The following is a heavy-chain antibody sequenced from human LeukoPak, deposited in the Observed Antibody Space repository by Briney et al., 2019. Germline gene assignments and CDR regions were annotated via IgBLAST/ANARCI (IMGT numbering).Heavy chain of an antibody. CDR2: INHSGST. Sequence: PSETLSLTCAVYGGSFSGYYWSWIRQPPGKGLEWIGEINHSGSTNYNPSLKSRVTISVDTSKNQFSLKLSSVTAADTAVYYCARITAGTFDPWGQGPLVTVSS. J-gene: IGHJ5*02. CDR1: GGSFSGYY. D-gene: IGHD5-18*01. V-gene: IGHV4-34*01. CDR3: ARITAGTFDP.